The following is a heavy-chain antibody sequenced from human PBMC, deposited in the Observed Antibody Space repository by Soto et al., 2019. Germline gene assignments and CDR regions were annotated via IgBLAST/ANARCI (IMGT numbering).Heavy chain of an antibody. D-gene: IGHD1-26*01. V-gene: IGHV4-39*01. CDR1: GGSISGRTYY. CDR2: TYYSGRT. Sequence: PSETLSLTCTVSGGSISGRTYYWGWIRQPPGKGLEYIGSTYYSGRTYYNPSLKSRVTVSVDTSKNQVSLRLTSVTAADTAVYYCARHPIVGTTLYFDYWGRGTLVTVSS. J-gene: IGHJ4*02. CDR3: ARHPIVGTTLYFDY.